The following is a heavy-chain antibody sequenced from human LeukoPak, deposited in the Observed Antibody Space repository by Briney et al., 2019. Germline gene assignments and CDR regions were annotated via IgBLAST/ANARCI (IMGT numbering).Heavy chain of an antibody. J-gene: IGHJ4*02. CDR1: GGTFSSYA. CDR3: ALSRGYSYGYYFDY. Sequence: SVKVSCKASGGTFSSYAISWVRQAPGQGLEWMGGIIPIFGTANYAQKFQGSVTITTDESTSTAYMELSSLRSEDTAVYYCALSRGYSYGYYFDYWGQGTLVTVSS. V-gene: IGHV1-69*05. CDR2: IIPIFGTA. D-gene: IGHD5-18*01.